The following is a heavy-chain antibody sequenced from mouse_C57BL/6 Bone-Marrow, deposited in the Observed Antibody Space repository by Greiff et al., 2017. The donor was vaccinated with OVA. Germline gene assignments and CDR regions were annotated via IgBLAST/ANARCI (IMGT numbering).Heavy chain of an antibody. CDR1: GYTFTSYG. V-gene: IGHV1-81*01. CDR3: AEGNGYYGY. J-gene: IGHJ2*01. CDR2: IYPRSGNT. D-gene: IGHD2-3*01. Sequence: VQLVESGAELARPGASVKLSCKASGYTFTSYGISWVKQRTGQGLEWIGEIYPRSGNTYYNEKFKGKATLTADKSSSTAYMELRSLTSEDSAVYFCAEGNGYYGYWGQGTTLTVSS.